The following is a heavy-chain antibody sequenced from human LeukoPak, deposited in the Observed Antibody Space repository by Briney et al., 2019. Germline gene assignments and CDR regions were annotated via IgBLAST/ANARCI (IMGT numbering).Heavy chain of an antibody. CDR2: IIPIFGTA. D-gene: IGHD5-18*01. Sequence: SVKVSCKASGGTFSSYAISWVRQAPGQGLEWMGGIIPIFGTANYAQKFQGRVTITADEPTSTAYMELSSLRSEDTAVYYCARDTAMGVGPFDYWGQGTLVTVSS. CDR3: ARDTAMGVGPFDY. V-gene: IGHV1-69*13. CDR1: GGTFSSYA. J-gene: IGHJ4*02.